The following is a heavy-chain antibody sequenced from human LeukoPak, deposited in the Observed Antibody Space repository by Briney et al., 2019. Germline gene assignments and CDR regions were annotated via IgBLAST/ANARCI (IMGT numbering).Heavy chain of an antibody. CDR1: GGSISSGDYY. Sequence: SQTLSLTCTVSGGSISSGDYYWSWIRQPPGKGLEWIGEINHSGSTNYNPSLKSRVTISVDTSKNQFSLKLSSVTAADTAVYYCASRSLGYCSSTSCLGGYWGQGTLVTVSS. J-gene: IGHJ4*02. CDR2: INHSGST. D-gene: IGHD2-2*01. V-gene: IGHV4-30-4*08. CDR3: ASRSLGYCSSTSCLGGY.